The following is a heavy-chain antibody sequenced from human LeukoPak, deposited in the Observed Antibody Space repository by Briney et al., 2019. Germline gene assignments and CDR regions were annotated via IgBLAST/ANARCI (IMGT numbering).Heavy chain of an antibody. CDR3: ARDPSAWIQLWLQDSDAFDI. D-gene: IGHD5-18*01. J-gene: IGHJ3*02. Sequence: ASVKVSCKASGYTFTGYYMHWVRQAPGQGLEWMGWINPNSGGTNYAQKFQGRVTMTRDTPISTAYMELSRLRSDDTAVYYCARDPSAWIQLWLQDSDAFDIWGQGTMVTVSS. V-gene: IGHV1-2*02. CDR1: GYTFTGYY. CDR2: INPNSGGT.